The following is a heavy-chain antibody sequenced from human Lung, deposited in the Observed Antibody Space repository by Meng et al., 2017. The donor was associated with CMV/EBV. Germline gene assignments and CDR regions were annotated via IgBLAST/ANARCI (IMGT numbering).Heavy chain of an antibody. V-gene: IGHV1-69*04. CDR3: ARDSSGDSSPGDYYYYGMDV. Sequence: SVXVSXKASGGTFSSYTISWVRQAPGQGLEWMGTIIPILGIANYAQKFQGRVTITADKSTSTAYMELSSLRSEDTAVYYCARDSSGDSSPGDYYYYGMDVXGQGXTVTVSS. D-gene: IGHD3-22*01. CDR2: IIPILGIA. J-gene: IGHJ6*02. CDR1: GGTFSSYT.